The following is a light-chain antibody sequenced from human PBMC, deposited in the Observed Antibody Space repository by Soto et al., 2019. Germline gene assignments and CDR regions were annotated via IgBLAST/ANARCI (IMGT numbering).Light chain of an antibody. CDR3: QQHKSYPRT. CDR2: NAS. Sequence: DIQMTQSPSTLSASVGDRVTITCRASQTIDGALVWYQQKPGKAPTLLIYNASSLESGVPSRFSGSGFGTEFTLTISSLQPDDFATYYCQQHKSYPRTFGQGTKVETK. V-gene: IGKV1-5*03. CDR1: QTIDGA. J-gene: IGKJ1*01.